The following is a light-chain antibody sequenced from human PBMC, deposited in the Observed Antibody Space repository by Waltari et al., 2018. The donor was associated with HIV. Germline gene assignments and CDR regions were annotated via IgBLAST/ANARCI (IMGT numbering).Light chain of an antibody. J-gene: IGKJ4*01. CDR1: QNVSGY. CDR2: NAS. CDR3: QQRSDWPPLT. Sequence: EIVLTQSPATLSLSPGEGATLSCRASQNVSGYLGWYQQKPGQAPRLLIYNASNRATGIPARFSGSGSGTDSTLTISSLEPEHFALSCWQQRSDWPPLTFGGGTKVEIK. V-gene: IGKV3-11*01.